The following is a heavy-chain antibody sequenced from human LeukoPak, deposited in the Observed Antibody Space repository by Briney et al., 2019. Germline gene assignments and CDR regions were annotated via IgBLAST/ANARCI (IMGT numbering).Heavy chain of an antibody. V-gene: IGHV3-21*01. D-gene: IGHD3-10*01. J-gene: IGHJ5*02. Sequence: NAGGSLRLSCAASGFTFSSYGMHWVRQAPGKGLEWVSSISSSSSYIYYADSVKGRFTISRDNAKNSLYLQMNSLRAEDTAVYYCARDYGSGSYPYWFDPWGQGTLVTVSS. CDR2: ISSSSSYI. CDR1: GFTFSSYG. CDR3: ARDYGSGSYPYWFDP.